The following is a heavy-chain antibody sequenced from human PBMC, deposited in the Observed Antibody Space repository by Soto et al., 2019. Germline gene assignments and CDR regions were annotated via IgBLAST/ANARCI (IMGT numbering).Heavy chain of an antibody. Sequence: QVQLVESGGGVVQPGRSLRLSCAVSGFTFSSYGMHWVRQAPGKGLEWVAVISYDGSNKYYADSVKGRFTISRDNSKNTLYLQMNSLRVEDTAVYYCAKDPRYYDILTGSPLDAFDIWGQGTMVTVSS. V-gene: IGHV3-30*18. CDR3: AKDPRYYDILTGSPLDAFDI. D-gene: IGHD3-9*01. J-gene: IGHJ3*02. CDR1: GFTFSSYG. CDR2: ISYDGSNK.